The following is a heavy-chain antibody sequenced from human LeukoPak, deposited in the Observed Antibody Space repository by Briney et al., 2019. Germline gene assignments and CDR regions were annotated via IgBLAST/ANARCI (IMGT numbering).Heavy chain of an antibody. CDR2: IYSTGGT. V-gene: IGHV4-59*01. Sequence: SGTLSLTCTVSGGSISSYYWSWIRQPPGKGLEWIGYIYSTGGTNYNPSLKSRVTISVDTSKNQFSLNLSSVTAADTAVYYCARDRLRYLVHEGYDNWGQGTLVTVSS. D-gene: IGHD3-9*01. CDR3: ARDRLRYLVHEGYDN. J-gene: IGHJ4*02. CDR1: GGSISSYY.